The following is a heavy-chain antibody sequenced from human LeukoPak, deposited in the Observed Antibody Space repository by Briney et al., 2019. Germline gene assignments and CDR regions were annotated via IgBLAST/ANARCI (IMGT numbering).Heavy chain of an antibody. CDR3: ARDRSYYYDSSGYWD. D-gene: IGHD3-22*01. Sequence: GGSLRLSCAASGFTVSSNYMSWVRQAPGKGLEWVSVIYSGGSTYYADSVKGRFTISRGNSKNTLYLQMNSLSAEDTAVYYCARDRSYYYDSSGYWDWGQGTLVTVSS. CDR2: IYSGGST. V-gene: IGHV3-66*01. CDR1: GFTVSSNY. J-gene: IGHJ4*02.